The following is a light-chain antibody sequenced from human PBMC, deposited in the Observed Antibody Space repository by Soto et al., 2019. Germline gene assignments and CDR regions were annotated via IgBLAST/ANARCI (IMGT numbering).Light chain of an antibody. CDR1: QTINNN. CDR3: QQYNNWPQT. Sequence: VMTQAPATLSVSPGERATLSCRASQTINNNVAWYQLKDGQVPRLVIYGASTRATDIPARFSGSGSGTEFTLTISSLQSEDFAEYYCQQYNNWPQTFAQGTKV. CDR2: GAS. J-gene: IGKJ1*01. V-gene: IGKV3-15*01.